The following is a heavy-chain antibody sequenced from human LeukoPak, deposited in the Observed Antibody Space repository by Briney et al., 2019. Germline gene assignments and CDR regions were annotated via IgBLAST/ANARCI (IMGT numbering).Heavy chain of an antibody. CDR2: IYYSGST. CDR3: ARDGWYCSGGSCYLTDFDY. D-gene: IGHD2-15*01. V-gene: IGHV4-39*07. Sequence: SETLSLTCTVSGGSISSSSYYWGRIRQPPGKGLEWIGSIYYSGSTYYNPSLKSRVTISVDTSKNQFSLKLSSVTAADTAVYYCARDGWYCSGGSCYLTDFDYWGQGTLVTVSS. J-gene: IGHJ4*02. CDR1: GGSISSSSYY.